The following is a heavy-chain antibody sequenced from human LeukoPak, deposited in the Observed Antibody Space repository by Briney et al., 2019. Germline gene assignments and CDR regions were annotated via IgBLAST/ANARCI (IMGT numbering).Heavy chain of an antibody. D-gene: IGHD5-12*01. J-gene: IGHJ6*03. CDR1: GFTFSSYG. V-gene: IGHV3-23*01. CDR2: ISGSGGST. CDR3: AKGVSGYDPMYYYYYMDV. Sequence: GGSLRLSCAASGFTFSSYGMSWVRQAPGKGLEWVSAISGSGGSTYYADSVKGRFTISRDNSKNTLYLQMNSLRAEDTAVYYCAKGVSGYDPMYYYYYMDVWGKGTTVTISS.